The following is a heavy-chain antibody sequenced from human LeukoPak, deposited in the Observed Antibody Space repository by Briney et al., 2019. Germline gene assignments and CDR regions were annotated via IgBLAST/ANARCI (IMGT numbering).Heavy chain of an antibody. CDR3: VSTNDQLHYDSSGYYGY. J-gene: IGHJ4*02. D-gene: IGHD3-22*01. CDR2: IYYSGST. CDR1: GGSISSSSYY. V-gene: IGHV4-39*07. Sequence: SETLSLTCTVSGGSISSSSYYWGWIRQPPGKGLEWIGSIYYSGSTYYNPSLKSRVTISEDTSENQFSLKLTSVTAADTAVYYCVSTNDQLHYDSSGYYGYWGQGTLVTVSS.